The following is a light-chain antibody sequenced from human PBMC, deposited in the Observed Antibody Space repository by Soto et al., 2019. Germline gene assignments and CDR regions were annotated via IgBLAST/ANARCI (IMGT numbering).Light chain of an antibody. CDR3: QKYSSVPV. V-gene: IGKV1-27*01. J-gene: IGKJ3*01. CDR1: QGIRNY. Sequence: DIQMTQSPPSLSASVGDRVTITCRASQGIRNYVAWYQQIPGKAPKLLIYAASTLQSGFPSRFSGSGSGTDFTLTIHGLQPEDVATYSCQKYSSVPVFGPGTKVEIK. CDR2: AAS.